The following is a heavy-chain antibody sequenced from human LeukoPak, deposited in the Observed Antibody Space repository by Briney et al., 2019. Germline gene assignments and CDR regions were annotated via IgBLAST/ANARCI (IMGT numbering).Heavy chain of an antibody. J-gene: IGHJ3*02. Sequence: PSETLSLTCTVSGYSISSGYYWGWIRQSPGKVLEWIGSIYNSGVTYYNPSLKSRVTISIDMSKNQFSLKLSSVTAADTAVYYCASQYDILTGYYNGGLDAFDIWGQGTMVTVSS. CDR1: GYSISSGYY. CDR2: IYNSGVT. D-gene: IGHD3-9*01. CDR3: ASQYDILTGYYNGGLDAFDI. V-gene: IGHV4-38-2*02.